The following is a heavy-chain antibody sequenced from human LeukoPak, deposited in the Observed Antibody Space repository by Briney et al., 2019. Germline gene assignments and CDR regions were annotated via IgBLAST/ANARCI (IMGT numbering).Heavy chain of an antibody. CDR2: IYYSGST. J-gene: IGHJ4*02. CDR3: ARSDGLYDSSGYYDY. CDR1: GGSISSYY. V-gene: IGHV4-59*01. Sequence: PSETLSLTCTVSGGSISSYYWSWIRQPPGKGLEWIGYIYYSGSTNSNPSLKSRATISVDTSKNQFSLKLSSVTAADTAVYYCARSDGLYDSSGYYDYWGQGTLVTVSS. D-gene: IGHD3-22*01.